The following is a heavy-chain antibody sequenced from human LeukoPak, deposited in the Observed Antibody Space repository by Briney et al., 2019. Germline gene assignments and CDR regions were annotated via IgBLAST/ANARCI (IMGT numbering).Heavy chain of an antibody. CDR2: ISWNSGSI. CDR3: AKGIVVASLDDAFDI. J-gene: IGHJ3*02. D-gene: IGHD2-15*01. Sequence: GGSLRLSCAASGFTFGDYAMHWVRQAPGKGLEWVSGISWNSGSIGYADSVKGRFTISRDNAKNSLYLQMNSLRAEDTALYYCAKGIVVASLDDAFDIWGQGTMVTVSS. CDR1: GFTFGDYA. V-gene: IGHV3-9*01.